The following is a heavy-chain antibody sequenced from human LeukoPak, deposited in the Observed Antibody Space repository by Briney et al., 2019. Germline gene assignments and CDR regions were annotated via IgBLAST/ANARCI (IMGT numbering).Heavy chain of an antibody. CDR3: ARGLIVVSFDY. CDR2: ISYDGSNK. CDR1: GFTFSSYA. Sequence: PGGSLRLSCAASGFTFSSYAMHWVRQAPGKGLEWVAVISYDGSNKYYADSVKGRFTISRDNAKNSLYLQMNSLRAEDTAVYYCARGLIVVSFDYWGQGTLVTVS. J-gene: IGHJ4*02. D-gene: IGHD3-22*01. V-gene: IGHV3-30-3*01.